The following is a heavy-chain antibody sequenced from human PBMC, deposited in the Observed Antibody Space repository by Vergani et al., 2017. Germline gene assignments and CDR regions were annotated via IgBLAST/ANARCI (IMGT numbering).Heavy chain of an antibody. CDR1: GFTFSNLW. D-gene: IGHD1-20*01. J-gene: IGHJ4*01. Sequence: VQLVESGGGVVQPGGSLRLSCEASGFTFSNLWMTWVRQAPGKGLEWVSTLSASDRRTHYADSVKGRFTISRDNSKITVFLQMHSLRAEDTAIYYCARAYGRYDWFDYWGQRTLVTVSS. CDR2: LSASDRRT. CDR3: ARAYGRYDWFDY. V-gene: IGHV3-23*04.